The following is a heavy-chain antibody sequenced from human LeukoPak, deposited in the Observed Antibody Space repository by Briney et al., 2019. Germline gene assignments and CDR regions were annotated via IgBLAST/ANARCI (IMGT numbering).Heavy chain of an antibody. CDR2: ISSSSSYI. V-gene: IGHV3-21*01. J-gene: IGHJ6*03. CDR1: GFTFSDYY. Sequence: GGSLRLSCAASGFTFSDYYMNWIRQAPGKGLEWVSSISSSSSYIYYADSVKGRFTISRDNAKNSLYLQMNSLRAEDTAVYYCARDGLPPGRYYYMDVWGKGTTVTVSS. CDR3: ARDGLPPGRYYYMDV. D-gene: IGHD1-14*01.